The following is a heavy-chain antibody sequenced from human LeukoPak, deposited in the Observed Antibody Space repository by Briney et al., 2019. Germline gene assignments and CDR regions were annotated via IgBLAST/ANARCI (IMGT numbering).Heavy chain of an antibody. CDR2: MSFDGFSK. V-gene: IGHV3-30*04. Sequence: GRSLRLSCAASGIAFSNSIMHWVRQAPGKGLEWVSAMSFDGFSKYYADSLRGRLSISRDDSKNTVYLQMNSPRLEDTAVYYCAREGHTSGYCGTFDVWGQGTTVVVSS. CDR1: GIAFSNSI. J-gene: IGHJ3*01. D-gene: IGHD3-22*01. CDR3: AREGHTSGYCGTFDV.